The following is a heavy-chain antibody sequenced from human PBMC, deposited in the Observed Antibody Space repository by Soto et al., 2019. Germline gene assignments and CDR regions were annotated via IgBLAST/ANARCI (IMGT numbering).Heavy chain of an antibody. CDR3: ARHPAGYSSGGGY. J-gene: IGHJ4*02. D-gene: IGHD6-19*01. CDR1: GGSISSSGYY. V-gene: IGHV4-39*01. CDR2: IYYSGST. Sequence: SETLSLTCTVSGGSISSSGYYWGWIRQPPGKGLEWIGTIYYSGSTYYNPSLKSRVTISVDTSKNQFSLKLSSVTAADTAVYYCARHPAGYSSGGGYWGQGTLVTVSS.